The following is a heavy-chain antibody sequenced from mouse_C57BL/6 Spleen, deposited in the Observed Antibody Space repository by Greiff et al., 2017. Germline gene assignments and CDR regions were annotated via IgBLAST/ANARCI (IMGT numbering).Heavy chain of an antibody. Sequence: VQLKESGPGMVKPSQSLSLTCTVTGYSITSGYDWHWIRHFPGNKLEWMGYISYSGSTNYNPSLKSRISITHDTSKNHFFLKLNSVTTEDTATYSCARALDWDLYAMDYWGQGTSVTVSS. V-gene: IGHV3-1*01. CDR1: GYSITSGYD. CDR2: ISYSGST. J-gene: IGHJ4*01. D-gene: IGHD4-1*01. CDR3: ARALDWDLYAMDY.